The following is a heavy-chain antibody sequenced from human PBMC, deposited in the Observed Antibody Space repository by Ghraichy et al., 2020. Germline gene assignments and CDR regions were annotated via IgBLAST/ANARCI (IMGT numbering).Heavy chain of an antibody. CDR3: ARDVWDHDYYDSSGYYYGPIDF. CDR2: ISAHNGRR. Sequence: ASVKVSCKASGYTFSSYGTTWVRPAPGQGLEWIGWISAHNGRRNYAPKFQGRVTMTTDTSTSTAFMELRSLGSDDTTIYYCARDVWDHDYYDSSGYYYGPIDFGGQGTLVTVSA. D-gene: IGHD3-22*01. J-gene: IGHJ4*02. V-gene: IGHV1-18*04. CDR1: GYTFSSYG.